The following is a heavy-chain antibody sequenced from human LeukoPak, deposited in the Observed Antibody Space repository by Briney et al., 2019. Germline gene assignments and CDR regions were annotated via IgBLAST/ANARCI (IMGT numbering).Heavy chain of an antibody. CDR2: IYHSGST. CDR1: GGSISSSSYY. J-gene: IGHJ4*02. Sequence: SETLSLTCTVSGGSISSSSYYWGWVRQPPGKGLEWIGSIYHSGSTYYNPSLKSRVTISVDTSKNQFSLKLSSVTAADTAVYYCARDHLDIVSTIYSYWGQGTLVTVS. CDR3: ARDHLDIVSTIYSY. V-gene: IGHV4-39*07. D-gene: IGHD5/OR15-5a*01.